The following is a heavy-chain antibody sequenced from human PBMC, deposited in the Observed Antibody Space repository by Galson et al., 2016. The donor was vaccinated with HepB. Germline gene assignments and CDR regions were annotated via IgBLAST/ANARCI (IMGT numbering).Heavy chain of an antibody. V-gene: IGHV4-34*01. CDR3: RLAYCNPYCTDH. J-gene: IGHJ4*02. CDR1: GVSLSDYY. CDR2: VSHSGDS. Sequence: SETLSLTCTFHGVSLSDYYWSWIRQSPGKGLEWIGEVSHSGDSKYITSLRSRLTMSVDTSKNHFSLNLKSVTAADTAVYYGRLAYCNPYCTDHWGQGPLVTVSS. D-gene: IGHD2-21*01.